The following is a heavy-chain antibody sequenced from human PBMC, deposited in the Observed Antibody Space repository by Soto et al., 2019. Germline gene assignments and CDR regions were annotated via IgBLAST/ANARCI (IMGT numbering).Heavy chain of an antibody. J-gene: IGHJ6*02. V-gene: IGHV3-30*18. Sequence: QVQPVESGGGVVQPGRSLRLSCAASGFTFSSYGMHWVRQAPGKGLEWVAVISYDGSNKYYADSVKGRFTISRDNSKNTLYLQMNSLRAEDTAVYYCAKDRRTGMDVWGQGTTVTVSS. CDR3: AKDRRTGMDV. CDR2: ISYDGSNK. D-gene: IGHD1-1*01. CDR1: GFTFSSYG.